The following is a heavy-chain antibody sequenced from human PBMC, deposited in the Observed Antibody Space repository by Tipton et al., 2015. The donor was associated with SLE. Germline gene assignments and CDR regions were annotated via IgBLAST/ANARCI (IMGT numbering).Heavy chain of an antibody. CDR3: ASGAPSGVDY. Sequence: LRLSCTVSGGSISSYHWSWIRQPAGKGLEWIGRIYTSGSTNYNPSLKSRVTMSVYTSKNQFSLKLSSVTAADTAVYYCASGAPSGVDYWGQGTLVTVSS. D-gene: IGHD6-25*01. J-gene: IGHJ4*02. V-gene: IGHV4-4*07. CDR1: GGSISSYH. CDR2: IYTSGST.